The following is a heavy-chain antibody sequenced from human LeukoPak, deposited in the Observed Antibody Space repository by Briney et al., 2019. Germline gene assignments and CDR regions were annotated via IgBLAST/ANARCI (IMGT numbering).Heavy chain of an antibody. CDR1: GGSFSGYY. J-gene: IGHJ4*02. V-gene: IGHV4-34*01. Sequence: PSETLSLTCAVYGGSFSGYYWSWIRQPPGKGLEWIGEINHSGSTNYNPSLKSRVTMSVDTSKNQFSLKLSSVTAADTAVYYCARDQSPAWTYSSGATDYWGQGTLVTVSS. CDR2: INHSGST. CDR3: ARDQSPAWTYSSGATDY. D-gene: IGHD6-19*01.